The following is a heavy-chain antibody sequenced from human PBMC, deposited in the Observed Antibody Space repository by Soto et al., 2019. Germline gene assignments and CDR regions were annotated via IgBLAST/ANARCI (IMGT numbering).Heavy chain of an antibody. Sequence: EVQLVESGGGLVQPGRSLRLSCAASGFTFDDYAMHWVRQAPGKGLEWVSGISWNSGSIGYADSVKGRFTISRVNAKNTLYLQMNSLRAEDTALYYCAKDRRYSGYEPGYYFDYWGQGTLVTVSS. V-gene: IGHV3-9*01. D-gene: IGHD5-12*01. CDR2: ISWNSGSI. CDR1: GFTFDDYA. J-gene: IGHJ4*02. CDR3: AKDRRYSGYEPGYYFDY.